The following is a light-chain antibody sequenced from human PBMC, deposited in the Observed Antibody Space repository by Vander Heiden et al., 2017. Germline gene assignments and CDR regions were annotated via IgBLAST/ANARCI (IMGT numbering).Light chain of an antibody. Sequence: HSALTQPRSVAASPGQSVTISCTGTSNDIGDYKDYSCFQQQPGKAPKLMNYDGSKRPSGVPDRFSGSKSGNTASLTSSGLQGEDEADYYCCSYAGSYTFVFGSGTKVTVL. V-gene: IGLV2-11*01. CDR2: DGS. J-gene: IGLJ1*01. CDR3: CSYAGSYTFV. CDR1: SNDIGDYKD.